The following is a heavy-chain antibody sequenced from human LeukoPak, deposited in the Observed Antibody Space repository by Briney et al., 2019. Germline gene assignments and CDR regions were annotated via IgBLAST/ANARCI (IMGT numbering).Heavy chain of an antibody. CDR3: ATLPTPDY. J-gene: IGHJ4*02. D-gene: IGHD2-15*01. Sequence: GGSLRLSCAASGFPFSSYAMHWVRQAPGKGLEWVGRIKSKNVGGTTDYAAPVTGRFTISRDDSKNTVYLQMNSLKTEDTAVYYCATLPTPDYWGQGTLVTVSS. V-gene: IGHV3-15*01. CDR2: IKSKNVGGTT. CDR1: GFPFSSYA.